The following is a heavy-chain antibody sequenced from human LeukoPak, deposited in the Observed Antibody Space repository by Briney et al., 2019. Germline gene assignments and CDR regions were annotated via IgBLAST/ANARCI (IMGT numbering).Heavy chain of an antibody. CDR1: GGSTTSYY. D-gene: IGHD4-17*01. Sequence: SETLSLSPALSGGSTTSYYLSWIPQPPGHGLEWLVSIYDGGTTNYTPSLKSRVSISVDTSKSQFSLKLSSVTAADTGVYYCARDPDYGDYVAFDIWGEGAMVTVSS. V-gene: IGHV4-59*01. CDR2: IYDGGTT. J-gene: IGHJ3*02. CDR3: ARDPDYGDYVAFDI.